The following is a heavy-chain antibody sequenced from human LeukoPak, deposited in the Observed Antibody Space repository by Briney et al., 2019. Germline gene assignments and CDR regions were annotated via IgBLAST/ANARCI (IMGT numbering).Heavy chain of an antibody. V-gene: IGHV3-53*01. Sequence: TGGSLRLSCAASGFTVSSNYMSWVRQAPGKGLEWVSVIYSGGSTYYADSVKGRFTISRDNSKNTLYLQMNSLRVEDTAVYYRAREIYCSASSCTGGVFDIWGQGTMVTVSS. CDR2: IYSGGST. CDR1: GFTVSSNY. CDR3: AREIYCSASSCTGGVFDI. D-gene: IGHD2-15*01. J-gene: IGHJ3*02.